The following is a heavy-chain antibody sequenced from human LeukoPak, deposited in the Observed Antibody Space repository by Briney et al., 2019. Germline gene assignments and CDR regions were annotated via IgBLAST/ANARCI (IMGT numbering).Heavy chain of an antibody. D-gene: IGHD5-12*01. CDR2: ISSSSSTI. CDR1: GFTFSSYS. J-gene: IGHJ4*02. V-gene: IGHV3-48*04. CDR3: ARAGGEWLRLGLDY. Sequence: GGSLRLSCAASGFTFSSYSMNWVRQAPGKGLEWVSYISSSSSTIYYAYSVKGRFTISRDNAKNSLYLQMNSLRAEDTAVYYCARAGGEWLRLGLDYWGQGTLVTVSS.